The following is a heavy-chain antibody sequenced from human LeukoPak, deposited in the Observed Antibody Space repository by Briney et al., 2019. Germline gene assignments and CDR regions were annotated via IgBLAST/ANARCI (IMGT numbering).Heavy chain of an antibody. CDR1: GFTFGDYA. J-gene: IGHJ4*02. V-gene: IGHV3-49*03. Sequence: GALRLSCTASGFTFGDYAMSWFRQAPGKGLEWVGFIRSKAYGGTTEYAASVKGRFTISRDDSKSIAYLQMNSLKTEDTAVYYCTSGYYDSAYYFDYWGQGTLVTVSS. D-gene: IGHD3-22*01. CDR2: IRSKAYGGTT. CDR3: TSGYYDSAYYFDY.